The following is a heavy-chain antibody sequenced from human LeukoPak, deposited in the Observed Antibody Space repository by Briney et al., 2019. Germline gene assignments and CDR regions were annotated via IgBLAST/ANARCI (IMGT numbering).Heavy chain of an antibody. D-gene: IGHD2-21*01. CDR2: IRYDGSNK. V-gene: IGHV3-30*02. J-gene: IGHJ3*02. CDR1: GFTFSNYG. Sequence: PGGSLRLSCAASGFTFSNYGMHWVRQAPGKGLEWVAFIRYDGSNKYYADSVKGRFTISRDNSKNTLYLQMNSLRAEDTAVYYCAREGVVPGDAFDIWGQGTMVTVSS. CDR3: AREGVVPGDAFDI.